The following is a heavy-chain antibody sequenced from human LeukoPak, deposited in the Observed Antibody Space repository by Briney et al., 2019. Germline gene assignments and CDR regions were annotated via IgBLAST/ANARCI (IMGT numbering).Heavy chain of an antibody. J-gene: IGHJ4*02. D-gene: IGHD3-10*01. V-gene: IGHV3-7*01. Sequence: GGSLRLSCAASGFTFSRYWMSWVRQAPGKGLEWVADINQAGSEKFYVDSVKGRFTISSDNAKISLHLQMNSLRAEDTAVYYCARVTPGGVGSFDYWGQGTLVTVSS. CDR1: GFTFSRYW. CDR2: INQAGSEK. CDR3: ARVTPGGVGSFDY.